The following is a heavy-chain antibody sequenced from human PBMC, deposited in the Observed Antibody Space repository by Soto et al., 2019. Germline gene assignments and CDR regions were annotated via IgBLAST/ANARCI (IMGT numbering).Heavy chain of an antibody. J-gene: IGHJ4*02. V-gene: IGHV1-18*01. Sequence: QVQLVQSGAEVKKPGASVKVSCKASGYTFSNYGISWVRQARGQGFEWMGWISAYNGNKNYAQNLQGRVTLTTDTSTSTAYMELRSLRSDDTAVYYCAAITREYYDSNRDCPNEYYFDHWGQGNRVTVSS. CDR3: AAITREYYDSNRDCPNEYYFDH. CDR2: ISAYNGNK. D-gene: IGHD3-22*01. CDR1: GYTFSNYG.